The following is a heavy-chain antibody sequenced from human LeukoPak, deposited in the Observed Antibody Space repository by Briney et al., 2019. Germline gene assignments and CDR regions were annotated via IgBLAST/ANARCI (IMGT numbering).Heavy chain of an antibody. CDR1: GYTFTSYG. J-gene: IGHJ4*02. D-gene: IGHD6-19*01. V-gene: IGHV1-18*01. Sequence: GASVKVSCKASGYTFTSYGISWVRQAPGQGLEWMGWISAYNGNTNYAQKLQGRVTMTTDTSTNTAYMELRSLRSDDTAVYYCARDSLLGGWLFLDYWGQGTLVTVSS. CDR2: ISAYNGNT. CDR3: ARDSLLGGWLFLDY.